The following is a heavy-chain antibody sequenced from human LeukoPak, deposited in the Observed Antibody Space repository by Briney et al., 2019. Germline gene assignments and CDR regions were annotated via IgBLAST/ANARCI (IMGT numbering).Heavy chain of an antibody. CDR1: GGSISSYY. Sequence: SETPSLTCTVSGGSISSYYWSWIRQPPGKGLEWIGYIYYSGSTNYNPSLKSRVTISVDTSKNQFSLKLSSVTAADTAVYYCARGRYSSGWYPNLGGYYYGMDAWGQGTTVTVSS. V-gene: IGHV4-59*01. CDR3: ARGRYSSGWYPNLGGYYYGMDA. J-gene: IGHJ6*02. D-gene: IGHD6-19*01. CDR2: IYYSGST.